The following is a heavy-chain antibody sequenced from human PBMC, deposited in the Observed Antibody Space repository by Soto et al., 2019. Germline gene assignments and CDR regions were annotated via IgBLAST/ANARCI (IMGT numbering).Heavy chain of an antibody. V-gene: IGHV4-59*01. CDR3: AREHCSSTSCYNRVGRWFDP. J-gene: IGHJ5*02. CDR2: IYYSGST. D-gene: IGHD2-2*02. Sequence: SDTLSLTCTVSGGSISSYYWSWIRQPPGKGLEWIGYIYYSGSTNYNPSLKSRVTISVDTSKNQFSLKLSSVTAADTAVYYCAREHCSSTSCYNRVGRWFDPWGQGTLVTVS. CDR1: GGSISSYY.